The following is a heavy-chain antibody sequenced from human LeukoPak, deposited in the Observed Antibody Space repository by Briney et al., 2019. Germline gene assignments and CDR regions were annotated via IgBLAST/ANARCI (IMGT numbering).Heavy chain of an antibody. D-gene: IGHD3-22*01. CDR3: AKQRYYDSSGYPPGSEYLQH. V-gene: IGHV3-30*02. CDR1: GFIYISYG. CDR2: IRFDGSNK. J-gene: IGHJ1*01. Sequence: GGSLRQSCAATGFIYISYGIHRVRPAAGKGLAGVAFIRFDGSNKYYADSVKGRFTISRDNSKNTLYLQMNSLRTEDAGVYYCAKQRYYDSSGYPPGSEYLQHWGQGTLVTVSS.